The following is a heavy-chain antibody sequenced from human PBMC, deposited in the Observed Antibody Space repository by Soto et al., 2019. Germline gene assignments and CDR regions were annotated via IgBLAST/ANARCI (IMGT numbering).Heavy chain of an antibody. J-gene: IGHJ5*02. CDR3: ARDLAVAGTGTSYNWFDP. V-gene: IGHV6-1*01. Sequence: PSETLSLTCAISGDSVSSNSAAWNWIRQSPSRGLEWLGRTYYRSKWYNDYAVSVKSRITINPDTSKNQFSLQLNSVTPEDTAVYYCARDLAVAGTGTSYNWFDPWGQGTLVTV. D-gene: IGHD6-19*01. CDR1: GDSVSSNSAA. CDR2: TYYRSKWYN.